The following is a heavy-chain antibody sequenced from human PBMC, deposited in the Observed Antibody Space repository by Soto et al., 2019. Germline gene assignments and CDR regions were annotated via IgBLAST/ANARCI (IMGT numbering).Heavy chain of an antibody. Sequence: QVQLVQSGAELRRPGSSVKVSCRASGGTFTSFTISWLGQPPGQGLEWMGRIIPILGIANYARKFQGRVTITADKSTSTAYMELSSLRSEDTAVYYCAREDMSAANAFDIWGQGTMVTVSS. J-gene: IGHJ3*02. CDR2: IIPILGIA. V-gene: IGHV1-69*08. D-gene: IGHD6-25*01. CDR1: GGTFTSFT. CDR3: AREDMSAANAFDI.